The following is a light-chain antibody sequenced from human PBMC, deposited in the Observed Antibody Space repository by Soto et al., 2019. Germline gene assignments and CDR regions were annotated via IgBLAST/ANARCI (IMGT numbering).Light chain of an antibody. CDR3: QQNYRTPPT. CDR1: QSILNY. Sequence: DIQMTQSPSSLSASVGDRVTITCRAGQSILNYLSWYRLKPGKAPRLLMYGAASLQSGVPSRFSGSGSGTDFTLTISGLLPEDFATYYCQQNYRTPPTFGGGTKVDIK. CDR2: GAA. J-gene: IGKJ4*01. V-gene: IGKV1-39*01.